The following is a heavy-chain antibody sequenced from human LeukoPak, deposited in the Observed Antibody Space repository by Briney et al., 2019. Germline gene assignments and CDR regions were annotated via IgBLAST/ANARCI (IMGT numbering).Heavy chain of an antibody. D-gene: IGHD3-10*01. CDR3: AKDRGFSYTSGSSELDY. CDR1: GFTSSGYG. CDR2: ISYDGSHE. Sequence: GGSLRLSWAAAGFTSSGYGMHGVRLAPGKGPEWVAVISYDGSHEYSADSVQGRFIISRDNSRNMVYLQMNSLRDEDTAIYCCAKDRGFSYTSGSSELDYWGQGTPVTVSS. V-gene: IGHV3-30*18. J-gene: IGHJ4*02.